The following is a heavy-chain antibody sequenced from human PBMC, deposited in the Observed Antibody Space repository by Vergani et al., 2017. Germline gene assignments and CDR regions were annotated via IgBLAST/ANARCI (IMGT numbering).Heavy chain of an antibody. CDR1: GGSITSSSYY. V-gene: IGHV4-39*01. CDR2: IYHSGGA. CDR3: ARTESFILRYFHWAL. D-gene: IGHD3-9*01. J-gene: IGHJ4*02. Sequence: QLHLQESGPGLVKPSETLSLTCTVSGGSITSSSYYWGWIRQPPGKGLEWIGNIYHSGGAYYNPSLKGRVTISVDTSQNQFSLEVTSVNAADTAIYFCARTESFILRYFHWALWGQGTLVTVSS.